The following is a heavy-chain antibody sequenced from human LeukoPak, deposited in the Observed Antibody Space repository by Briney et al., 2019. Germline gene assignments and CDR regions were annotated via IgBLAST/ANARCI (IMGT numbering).Heavy chain of an antibody. CDR3: ARHIAAAATPIDY. CDR1: GGSISSYY. J-gene: IGHJ4*02. Sequence: PSETLSLTCTVSGGSISSYYWSWIRQPPGKGLEWIGYIYYSGSTNYNPSLKSRVTISVDTSKNQFSLKLSSVTAADTAVYYCARHIAAAATPIDYWGQGTLVTVSS. D-gene: IGHD6-13*01. CDR2: IYYSGST. V-gene: IGHV4-59*01.